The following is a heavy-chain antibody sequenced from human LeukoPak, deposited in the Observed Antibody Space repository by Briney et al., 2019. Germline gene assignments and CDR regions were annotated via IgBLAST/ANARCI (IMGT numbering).Heavy chain of an antibody. CDR1: GFTFSSYA. CDR2: ISYDGSNK. Sequence: GGSLRLSCAASGFTFSSYAMHWVRQAPGKGLEWVAVISYDGSNKYYADSVEGRFTISRDNSKNTLYLQMNSLRAEDTAVYYCASQNYYYGMDVWGQGTTVTVSS. CDR3: ASQNYYYGMDV. J-gene: IGHJ6*02. V-gene: IGHV3-30-3*01.